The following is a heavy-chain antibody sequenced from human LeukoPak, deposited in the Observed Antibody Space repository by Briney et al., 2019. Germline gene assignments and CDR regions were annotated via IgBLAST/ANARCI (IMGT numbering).Heavy chain of an antibody. V-gene: IGHV1-69*13. Sequence: GASVKVSCKASGGTFSSYAISWVRQAPGQGLEWMGGIIPIFGTANYAQKFQGRVTITADESTSTAYMELSSLRSEDTAVYYCARGLMTPGSPNVPRDYYYYGMDVWGQGTTVTVSS. J-gene: IGHJ6*02. CDR2: IIPIFGTA. CDR1: GGTFSSYA. D-gene: IGHD2-8*01. CDR3: ARGLMTPGSPNVPRDYYYYGMDV.